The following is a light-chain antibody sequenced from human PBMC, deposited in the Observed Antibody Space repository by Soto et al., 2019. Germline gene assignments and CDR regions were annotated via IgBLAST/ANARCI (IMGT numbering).Light chain of an antibody. J-gene: IGKJ2*01. CDR1: QSIDSY. V-gene: IGKV1-39*01. CDR3: QQRYSTPYT. Sequence: DIQMTQSPSSLSASVGDRVTITCRASQSIDSYLNWYQQKPGKAPKLLIYAASSLHSGVTSRFSGRASGTDFTLTISSLQPEYIATYYCQQRYSTPYTFGQGTKLEIK. CDR2: AAS.